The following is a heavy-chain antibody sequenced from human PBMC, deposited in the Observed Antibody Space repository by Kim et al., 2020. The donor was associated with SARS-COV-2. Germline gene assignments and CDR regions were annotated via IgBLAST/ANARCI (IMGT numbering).Heavy chain of an antibody. CDR3: ARDDILTGYYSDAFDI. Sequence: SVKGRFTISRDNSKNTLYLQMNSLRAEDTAVYYCARDDILTGYYSDAFDIWGQGTMVTVSS. V-gene: IGHV3-30*07. J-gene: IGHJ3*02. D-gene: IGHD3-9*01.